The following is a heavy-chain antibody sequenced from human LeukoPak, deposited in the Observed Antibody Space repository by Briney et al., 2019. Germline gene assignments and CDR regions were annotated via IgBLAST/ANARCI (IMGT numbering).Heavy chain of an antibody. J-gene: IGHJ4*02. Sequence: SETLSLTCTVSGGSISSYYWSWIRQPPGKGLEWIGYIYYSGSTNYNPSLKSRVTISVDTSKNQFSLKLSSVTAADTVVYYCARVRRYSSSWYYFDYWGQGTLVTVSS. CDR2: IYYSGST. CDR1: GGSISSYY. V-gene: IGHV4-59*01. D-gene: IGHD6-13*01. CDR3: ARVRRYSSSWYYFDY.